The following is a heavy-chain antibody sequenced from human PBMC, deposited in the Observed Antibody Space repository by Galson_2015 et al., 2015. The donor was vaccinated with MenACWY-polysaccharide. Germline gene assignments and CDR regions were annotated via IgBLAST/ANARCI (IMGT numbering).Heavy chain of an antibody. CDR3: ARAYIVGANTYYYYGMDV. J-gene: IGHJ6*02. V-gene: IGHV1-69*04. D-gene: IGHD1-26*01. CDR2: IIPILGIA. Sequence: SVKVSCKASGGTFSSYAISWVRQAPGQGLEWMGRIIPILGIANYAQKFQGRVTITADKSTSTAYMELSSLRSEDTAVYYCARAYIVGANTYYYYGMDVWGQGTTVTVSS. CDR1: GGTFSSYA.